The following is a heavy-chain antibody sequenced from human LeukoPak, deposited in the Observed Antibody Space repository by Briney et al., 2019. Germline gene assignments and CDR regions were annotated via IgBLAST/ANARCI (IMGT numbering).Heavy chain of an antibody. CDR3: AKVGGVFDWLRPDY. CDR2: ISGSGGST. Sequence: GGSLRLPCAASGFTFSGYAMRWVRQAPGKGLEWVSAISGSGGSTYYADSVKGRFTISRDNSKNTMYLQMNSLRAEDTAVYYCAKVGGVFDWLRPDYWGQGTLVTVSS. V-gene: IGHV3-23*01. D-gene: IGHD3-9*01. CDR1: GFTFSGYA. J-gene: IGHJ4*02.